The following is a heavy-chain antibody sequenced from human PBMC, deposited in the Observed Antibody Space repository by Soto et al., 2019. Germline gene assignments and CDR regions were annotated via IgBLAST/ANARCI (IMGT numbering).Heavy chain of an antibody. CDR1: GGSISSGCYY. CDR2: IYYSGST. D-gene: IGHD3-10*01. V-gene: IGHV4-31*03. J-gene: IGHJ6*02. Sequence: PSETLSLTCTVSGGSISSGCYYWSWIRQHPGKGLEWIGYIYYSGSTYYNPSLKSRVTISVDTSKNQFSLKLSSVTAADTAVYYCARDNRMVRGVIEYYYYGMDVWGQGTTVTVSS. CDR3: ARDNRMVRGVIEYYYYGMDV.